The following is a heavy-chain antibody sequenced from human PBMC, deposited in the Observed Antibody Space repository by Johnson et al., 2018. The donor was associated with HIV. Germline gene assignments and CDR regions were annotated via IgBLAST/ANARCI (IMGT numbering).Heavy chain of an antibody. CDR2: ISYDGSNK. Sequence: VQLVESGGGLVKPGGSLRLSCAASGFTFSDYYMSWIRQAPGKGLEWVAVISYDGSNKYYADYVKGRFTISRDNSKNTLYLQMNSLRAEDTAVYYCAKGGIAAAVDAFDSWGQGTMVTVSS. V-gene: IGHV3-30*18. CDR3: AKGGIAAAVDAFDS. D-gene: IGHD6-13*01. CDR1: GFTFSDYY. J-gene: IGHJ3*02.